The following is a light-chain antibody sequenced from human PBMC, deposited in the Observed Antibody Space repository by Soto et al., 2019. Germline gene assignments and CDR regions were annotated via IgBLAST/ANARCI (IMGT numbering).Light chain of an antibody. CDR3: SSYTSSSTYV. J-gene: IGLJ1*01. Sequence: QSALTHPASVSGSPGQSITISCTGISSDVGYYNYVSWYQQHPGKAPKLMIYEVSNRPSGVSNRFSGSKSGITASLTISGLQAEDEGEYFCSSYTSSSTYVFGTGTKVTVL. V-gene: IGLV2-14*01. CDR2: EVS. CDR1: SSDVGYYNY.